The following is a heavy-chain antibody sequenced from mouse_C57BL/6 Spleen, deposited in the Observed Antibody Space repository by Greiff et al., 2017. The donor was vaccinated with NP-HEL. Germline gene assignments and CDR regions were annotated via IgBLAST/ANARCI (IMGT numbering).Heavy chain of an antibody. CDR3: ARRTYYSNSLDY. D-gene: IGHD2-5*01. CDR2: ISSGSSTI. J-gene: IGHJ2*01. CDR1: GFTFSDYG. V-gene: IGHV5-17*01. Sequence: DVKLVESGGGLVKPGGSLKLSCAASGFTFSDYGMHWVRQAPEKGLEWVAYISSGSSTIYYADPVKGRFTISRDNAKNTLFLQMTSLRSEDTAMYYCARRTYYSNSLDYWGQGTTLTVSS.